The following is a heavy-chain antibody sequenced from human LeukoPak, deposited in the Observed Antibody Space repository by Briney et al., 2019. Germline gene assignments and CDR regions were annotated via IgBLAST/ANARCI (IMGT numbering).Heavy chain of an antibody. J-gene: IGHJ4*02. CDR1: GFIFSNFG. CDR3: ARVAFGVVTLPDY. Sequence: GGSLRLSCAVSGFIFSNFGMHWVRQAPGKGLEWVAFINYDGSNTHYADSVKGRFTISRDNSKNTLYLQMSSLRSEDTSVYYCARVAFGVVTLPDYWGQGTLVTVSS. CDR2: INYDGSNT. V-gene: IGHV3-30*02. D-gene: IGHD3-3*01.